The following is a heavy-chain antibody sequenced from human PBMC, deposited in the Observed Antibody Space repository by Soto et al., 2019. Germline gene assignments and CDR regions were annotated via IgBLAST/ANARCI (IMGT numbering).Heavy chain of an antibody. CDR3: ARGGDPYCGGDCYFRYFDY. V-gene: IGHV4-30-4*01. CDR1: GGSISSGDYC. D-gene: IGHD2-21*02. J-gene: IGHJ4*02. Sequence: SETLSLTCTVSGGSISSGDYCWSWIHQPPGKGLEWIGYIYYSGSTYYNPSLKSRVTISVDTSKNQFSLKLSSVTAADTAVYYCARGGDPYCGGDCYFRYFDYWGQGTLVTVSS. CDR2: IYYSGST.